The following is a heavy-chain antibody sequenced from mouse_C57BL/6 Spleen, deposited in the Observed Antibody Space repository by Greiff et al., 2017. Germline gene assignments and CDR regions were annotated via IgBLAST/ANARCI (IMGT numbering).Heavy chain of an antibody. D-gene: IGHD1-1*01. Sequence: VKLMESGAELMKPGASVKLSCKATGYTFTGYWIEWVKQRPGHGLEWIGVILLGSGSTNYNEKFKGKATFTADTSSNTAYMQLSSLTTEDSAIYYYAGVINTAVVGAMDYWGQGTSVTVSS. CDR2: ILLGSGST. CDR3: AGVINTAVVGAMDY. J-gene: IGHJ4*01. CDR1: GYTFTGYW. V-gene: IGHV1-9*01.